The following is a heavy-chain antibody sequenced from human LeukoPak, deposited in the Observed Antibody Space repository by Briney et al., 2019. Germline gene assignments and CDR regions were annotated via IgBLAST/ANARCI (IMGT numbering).Heavy chain of an antibody. CDR2: INPSGGST. D-gene: IGHD6-19*01. V-gene: IGHV1-46*01. CDR3: ARGPYSGDWYFDF. J-gene: IGHJ4*02. CDR1: GYTFTSCF. Sequence: GASVKVSCKASGYTFTSCFIHWVRQAPGQGLEWMGVINPSGGSTSYAQKFQGRVTMTRDTSTSTVSMELSSLRFEDTAVYYCARGPYSGDWYFDFWGQGTLVTVSS.